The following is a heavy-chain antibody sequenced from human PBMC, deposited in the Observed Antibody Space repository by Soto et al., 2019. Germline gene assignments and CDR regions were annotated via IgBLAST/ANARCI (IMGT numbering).Heavy chain of an antibody. V-gene: IGHV5-51*01. J-gene: IGHJ6*02. CDR2: VYPGDSDT. CDR3: ARRPKDDSGSSPYSSAYEG. D-gene: IGHD2-15*01. CDR1: GYTFSKYW. Sequence: GESLEISCQASGYTFSKYWIAWLRQMPGKGLEYVGIVYPGDSDTRYSPSFQVHVTISVDTSTSTAYMQWNSLKASDSAMYYCARRPKDDSGSSPYSSAYEGWGGGTKGTVA.